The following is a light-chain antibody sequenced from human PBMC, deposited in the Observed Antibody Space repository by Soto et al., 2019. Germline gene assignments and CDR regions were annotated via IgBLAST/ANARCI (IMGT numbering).Light chain of an antibody. J-gene: IGKJ2*01. CDR1: QSIANW. Sequence: DIQMTQSPSTLSTSVGDRVTITCQASQSIANWLAWYQQKPGKAPKLLVSRASDLQSGVPSRFSGSGSGTEFTLTISSLQPDDFATYYCQQYYDHYTFGQGTKVEIK. V-gene: IGKV1-5*03. CDR3: QQYYDHYT. CDR2: RAS.